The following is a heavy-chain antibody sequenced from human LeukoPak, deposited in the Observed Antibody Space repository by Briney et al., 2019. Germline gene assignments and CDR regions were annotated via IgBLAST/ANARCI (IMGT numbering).Heavy chain of an antibody. V-gene: IGHV3-30*03. D-gene: IGHD1-26*01. CDR3: TRGVGATQEPFDY. CDR1: GFTFSSYG. Sequence: GGSLRLSCSASGFTFSSYGMHWVRQAPGKGLEWVAVIAYDGGNKYYADSVKGRFTISRDNAKNTLYLQMNSLRAEDTAVYYCTRGVGATQEPFDYWGQGTLVTVSS. J-gene: IGHJ4*02. CDR2: IAYDGGNK.